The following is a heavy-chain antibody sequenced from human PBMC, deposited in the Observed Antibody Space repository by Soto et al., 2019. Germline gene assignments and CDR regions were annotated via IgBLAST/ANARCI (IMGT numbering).Heavy chain of an antibody. D-gene: IGHD3-16*02. J-gene: IGHJ4*02. V-gene: IGHV3-30*18. CDR3: AKALGELSPESYDY. Sequence: GGSLRLSCAASGFTFSSYGMHWVRQAPGKGLEWVAIVSYDGSNKYYTDSVKGRFTISRDNSRNTLYLQMNSLRADDTAVYYCAKALGELSPESYDYWGQGTLVTSPQ. CDR2: VSYDGSNK. CDR1: GFTFSSYG.